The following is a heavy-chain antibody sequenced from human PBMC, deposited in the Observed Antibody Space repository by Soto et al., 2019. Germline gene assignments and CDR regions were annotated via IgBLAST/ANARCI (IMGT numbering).Heavy chain of an antibody. V-gene: IGHV3-30*18. Sequence: GGSLRLSCAASGFTFSSYGMHWVRQAPGKGLEWVAVISYDGSNKYYADSVKGRFTISRDNSKNTLYLQMNSLRAEDTAVYYCAKGTGYCSSTSCPINPYYYYYGMDVWGQGTTVTVSS. CDR3: AKGTGYCSSTSCPINPYYYYYGMDV. J-gene: IGHJ6*02. CDR2: ISYDGSNK. CDR1: GFTFSSYG. D-gene: IGHD2-2*01.